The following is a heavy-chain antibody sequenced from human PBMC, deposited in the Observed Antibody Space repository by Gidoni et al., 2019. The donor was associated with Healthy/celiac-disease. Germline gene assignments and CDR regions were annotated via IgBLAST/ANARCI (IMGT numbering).Heavy chain of an antibody. D-gene: IGHD4-17*01. CDR1: GGSISRGGYS. J-gene: IGHJ5*02. V-gene: IGHV4-30-2*01. CDR2: IYHSGST. Sequence: QLQLQESGSGLVKPSQTLSLTCAVSGGSISRGGYSWSWIRPPPGKGLEWIGYIYHSGSTYYNPSLKSRVTISVDRSKNQFSLKLSSVTAADTAVYYCAREGYGDYLNWFDPWGQGTLVTVSS. CDR3: AREGYGDYLNWFDP.